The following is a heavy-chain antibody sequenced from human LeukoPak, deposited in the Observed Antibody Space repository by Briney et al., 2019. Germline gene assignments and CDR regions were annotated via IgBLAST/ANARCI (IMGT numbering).Heavy chain of an antibody. CDR2: ISDSGGST. V-gene: IGHV3-23*01. D-gene: IGHD6-13*01. J-gene: IGHJ4*02. CDR1: GSSLSRYA. CDR3: AKCRGSSWSDYFDY. Sequence: PGASRRLSCAVSGSSLSRYAMSWVRKAPGKGLEWVSAISDSGGSTYYADSVKGRFTISRDNSRNTLYLQMNTLRAEDTAVYYCAKCRGSSWSDYFDYWGQGTLVTVSS.